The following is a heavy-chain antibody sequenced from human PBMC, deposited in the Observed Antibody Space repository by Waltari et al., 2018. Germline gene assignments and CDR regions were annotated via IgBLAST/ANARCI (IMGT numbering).Heavy chain of an antibody. Sequence: QVQLVQSGAEVTKPGASVKVSCKASGYTFTGYSLPWVRQAPGQGLEWMGWINPNRGGTNYAQKFQGRVTMTRDTSISTAYMELSRLRSDDTAVYYCARVIAVADTTPGYWGQGTLVTVSS. J-gene: IGHJ4*02. D-gene: IGHD6-19*01. CDR3: ARVIAVADTTPGY. CDR2: INPNRGGT. CDR1: GYTFTGYS. V-gene: IGHV1-2*02.